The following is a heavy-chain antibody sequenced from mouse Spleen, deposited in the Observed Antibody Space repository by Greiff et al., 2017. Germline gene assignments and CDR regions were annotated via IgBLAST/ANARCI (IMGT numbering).Heavy chain of an antibody. Sequence: QVQLQQPGAELVKPGASVKLSCKASGYTFTSYWMHWVKQRPGQGLEWIGMIHPNSGSTNYNEKFKSKATLTVDKSSSTAYMQLSSLTSEDSAVYYCARGRLAISGDYDGVAYWGQGTLVTVSA. V-gene: IGHV1-64*01. CDR2: IHPNSGST. CDR1: GYTFTSYW. D-gene: IGHD2-4*01. CDR3: ARGRLAISGDYDGVAY. J-gene: IGHJ3*01.